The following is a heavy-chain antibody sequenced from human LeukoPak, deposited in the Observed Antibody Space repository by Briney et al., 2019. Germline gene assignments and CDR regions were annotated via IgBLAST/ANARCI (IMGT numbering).Heavy chain of an antibody. Sequence: GGSLRLSCAASGFTFSSYGMSWVRQAPGKGLEWVSSITDSGSTTYYADSVKGRFTISKDNSKNTLYLQMNGLRAEDTAIYYCAKLSGDTDPWWGQGTLVTVSS. V-gene: IGHV3-23*01. D-gene: IGHD5-18*01. CDR2: ITDSGSTT. CDR3: AKLSGDTDPW. J-gene: IGHJ4*02. CDR1: GFTFSSYG.